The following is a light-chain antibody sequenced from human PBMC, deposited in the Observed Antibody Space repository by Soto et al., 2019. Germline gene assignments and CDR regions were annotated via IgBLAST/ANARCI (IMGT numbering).Light chain of an antibody. Sequence: EIVLTQSPGTLSLSPGEGATLSCRASQSISSYYLAWYQQKPGQAPRLLIYTASSRATGIPDRFTGSGSGTDFTLTISRLEPEDFAVYYCQQYSSSSPLTFGGGTKVEIK. CDR2: TAS. V-gene: IGKV3-20*01. CDR3: QQYSSSSPLT. J-gene: IGKJ4*01. CDR1: QSISSYY.